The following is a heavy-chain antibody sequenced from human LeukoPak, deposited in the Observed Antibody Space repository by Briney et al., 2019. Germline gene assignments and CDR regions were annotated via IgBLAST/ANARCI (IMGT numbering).Heavy chain of an antibody. CDR3: AKDAYSFYFDY. CDR2: IYSGGST. J-gene: IGHJ4*02. CDR1: GFTVSSNY. V-gene: IGHV3-53*01. D-gene: IGHD4-11*01. Sequence: GGSLRLSCAASGFTVSSNYMSWVRQAPGKGLEWVSVIYSGGSTYYADSVRGRFTISRDNSKNTLFLQMNSLRAEDTAIYYCAKDAYSFYFDYWGQGTLVTVSS.